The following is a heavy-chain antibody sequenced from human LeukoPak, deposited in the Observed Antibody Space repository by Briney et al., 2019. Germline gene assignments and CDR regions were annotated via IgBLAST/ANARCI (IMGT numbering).Heavy chain of an antibody. CDR1: GDFVRRYY. CDR3: VRDSRYGSGWFEDGLDF. Sequence: PSEILSLTCTVSGDFVRRYYWSWIRQPPGQGLEWLGHINDRESTNYNPSLQGRVTISIDTSKNQFSLKVNSVTAADTAVYYCVRDSRYGSGWFEDGLDFWGQGTTVTVSS. CDR2: INDREST. V-gene: IGHV4-59*02. D-gene: IGHD6-13*01. J-gene: IGHJ6*02.